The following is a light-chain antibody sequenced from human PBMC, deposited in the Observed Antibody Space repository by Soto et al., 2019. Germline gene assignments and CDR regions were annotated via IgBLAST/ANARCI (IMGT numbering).Light chain of an antibody. CDR3: QQYNNWPPWT. J-gene: IGKJ1*01. CDR1: QSVSSN. V-gene: IGKV3-15*01. CDR2: GES. Sequence: EIVMTQSPATLSVSPGERATLSAGASQSVSSNLAWYRRKPGQAPRLLIFGESTRATGIPARFSGSGSGTEFTLTISSLQSEDFAVYYCQQYNNWPPWTFGQGTKVEIK.